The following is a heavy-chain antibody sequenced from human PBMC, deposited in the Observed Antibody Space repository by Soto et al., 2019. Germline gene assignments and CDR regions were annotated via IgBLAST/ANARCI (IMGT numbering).Heavy chain of an antibody. D-gene: IGHD3-9*01. CDR3: ARDQIDILTGYYDIGDAFDY. V-gene: IGHV3-21*01. CDR1: GFTFSSYS. J-gene: IGHJ4*02. Sequence: GSLRLSCAASGFTFSSYSMNWVRQAPGKGLEWVSSISSSSSYIYYADSVKGRFTISRDNAKNSLYLQMNSLRAEDMAVYYCARDQIDILTGYYDIGDAFDYWGQGTLVTVSS. CDR2: ISSSSSYI.